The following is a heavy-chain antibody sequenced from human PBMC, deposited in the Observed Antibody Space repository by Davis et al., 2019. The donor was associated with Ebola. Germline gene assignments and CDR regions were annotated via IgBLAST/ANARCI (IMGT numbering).Heavy chain of an antibody. CDR2: ISGSGGST. J-gene: IGHJ4*02. CDR3: AKGIIPSIVVVPAAYDY. D-gene: IGHD2-2*01. CDR1: GFTFSSYA. V-gene: IGHV3-23*01. Sequence: PGGSLRLSCAASGFTFSSYAMSWVRQAPGKGLEWVSAISGSGGSTYYADSVKGRFTISRDNSKNTLYLQMNSLRAEDTAVYYCAKGIIPSIVVVPAAYDYWGQGTLVTVSS.